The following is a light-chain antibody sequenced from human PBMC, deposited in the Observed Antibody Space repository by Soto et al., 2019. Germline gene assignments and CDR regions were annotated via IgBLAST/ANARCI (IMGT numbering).Light chain of an antibody. V-gene: IGKV3-15*01. Sequence: EIVMTQSPATLSVSPGESATLSCRASQSVSSNLAWYQQKPGQAPRLLIYGAYTRATGIPARFSGSGSGTEFTPTISSLQSEDFAVYYCQQHNNWPPWTCSQGTKVDIK. J-gene: IGKJ1*01. CDR2: GAY. CDR1: QSVSSN. CDR3: QQHNNWPPWT.